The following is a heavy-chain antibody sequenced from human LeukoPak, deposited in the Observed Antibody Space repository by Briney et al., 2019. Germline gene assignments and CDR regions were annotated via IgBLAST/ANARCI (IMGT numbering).Heavy chain of an antibody. CDR1: RSISGYY. D-gene: IGHD2-2*01. CDR2: IYTSGST. Sequence: SETLSLTCTVSRSISGYYWSWNRQPPGKGLEWIGYIYTSGSTNYNPSLESRVTISVDTSKNQFSLDLSSVTAADTGVYYCARQKCTSASCLTKNAFDIWGQGTMVTVSS. CDR3: ARQKCTSASCLTKNAFDI. V-gene: IGHV4-4*09. J-gene: IGHJ3*02.